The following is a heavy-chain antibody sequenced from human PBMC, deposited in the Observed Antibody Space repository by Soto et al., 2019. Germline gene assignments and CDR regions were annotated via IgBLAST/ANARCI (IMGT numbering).Heavy chain of an antibody. V-gene: IGHV4-30-4*01. CDR2: IHYTGST. J-gene: IGHJ4*02. D-gene: IGHD3-3*01. CDR3: PRASDDYWSGYRLFDF. CDR1: GYCIRTSDDN. Sequence: SETLSLTCSVWGYCIRTSDDNWSCIRKPPWKGLEWIVYIHYTGSTYHNPSLKSRVTMSIDRSKNQFPLRLKSVAATETPVYFCPRASDDYWSGYRLFDFWGQGTLVTVPS.